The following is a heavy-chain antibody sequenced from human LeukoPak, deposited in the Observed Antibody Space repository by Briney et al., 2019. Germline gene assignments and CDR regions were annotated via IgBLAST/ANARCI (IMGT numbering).Heavy chain of an antibody. D-gene: IGHD3-10*01. V-gene: IGHV3-74*01. CDR2: INSDGSST. J-gene: IGHJ4*02. Sequence: GGSLRLSCAASGFTFSSYWMHWVRQAPGKGLVWVSRINSDGSSTSYADSVKGRFTISRDNAKNTLYLQMNSLRAEDTAVYYCARSHEWFGELLPFDYWGQGTLVTVSS. CDR1: GFTFSSYW. CDR3: ARSHEWFGELLPFDY.